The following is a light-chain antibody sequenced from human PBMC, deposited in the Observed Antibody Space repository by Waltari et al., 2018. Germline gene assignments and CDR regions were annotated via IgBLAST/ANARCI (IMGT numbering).Light chain of an antibody. V-gene: IGKV6-21*01. CDR1: HSIGGR. Sequence: EIVLTQSPEFQSVTLKEKVTITCRASHSIGGRLHWYQQKPDQSTKILIMYASQDFSGVPSRFSGSGSGTDFTLTIDVLEAEDAATYYCHHSDSLPYSFGQGTKLEIK. CDR3: HHSDSLPYS. J-gene: IGKJ2*03. CDR2: YAS.